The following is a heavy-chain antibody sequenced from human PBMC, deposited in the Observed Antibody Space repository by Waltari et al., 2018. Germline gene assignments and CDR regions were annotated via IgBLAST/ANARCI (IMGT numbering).Heavy chain of an antibody. Sequence: EVQLLESGGGLVQPGGSLSLSCAASGFTFSSYAMSWVRQAPGKGLEWVSVIYSGGSTYYADSVKGRFTISRDNSKNTLYLQMNSLRAEDTAVYYCAKWANTGVDYWGQGTLVTVSS. D-gene: IGHD3-10*01. J-gene: IGHJ4*02. V-gene: IGHV3-23*03. CDR3: AKWANTGVDY. CDR1: GFTFSSYA. CDR2: IYSGGST.